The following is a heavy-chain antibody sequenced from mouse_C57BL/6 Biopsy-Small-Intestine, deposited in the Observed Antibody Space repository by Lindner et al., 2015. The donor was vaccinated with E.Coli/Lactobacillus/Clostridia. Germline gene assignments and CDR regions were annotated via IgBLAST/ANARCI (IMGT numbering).Heavy chain of an antibody. CDR3: ARRAGAYSPYFDY. V-gene: IGHV1-80*01. D-gene: IGHD2-12*01. Sequence: VQLQESGAELVKPGASVRISCKASGYAFSSYWMNWVKQRPGKGLEWIGQIYPGDGDTHYFGKFKAKATLTADKSSSTAYMQLSSLTSEDSAVYFCARRAGAYSPYFDYWGQGTTLTVSS. J-gene: IGHJ2*01. CDR2: IYPGDGDT. CDR1: GYAFSSYW.